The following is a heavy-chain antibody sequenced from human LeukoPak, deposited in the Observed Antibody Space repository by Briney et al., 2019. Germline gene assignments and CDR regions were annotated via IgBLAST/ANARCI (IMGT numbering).Heavy chain of an antibody. CDR2: ISGSGGST. CDR1: GFTFSSYA. Sequence: GGSLRLSCAASGFTFSSYAMSWVRQAPGKGLEWVSAISGSGGSTYYADSVKGRFTISRDNSKNTLYLQMNSLRAEDTAVYYCAKGSRVVPAATYFQHWGQGTLVTVSS. V-gene: IGHV3-23*01. D-gene: IGHD2-2*01. J-gene: IGHJ1*01. CDR3: AKGSRVVPAATYFQH.